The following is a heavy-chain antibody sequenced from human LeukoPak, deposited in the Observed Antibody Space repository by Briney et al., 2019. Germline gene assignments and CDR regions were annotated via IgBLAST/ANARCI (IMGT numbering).Heavy chain of an antibody. CDR3: AKAPTKEEEWLLLNYFDY. V-gene: IGHV3-23*01. Sequence: GGSLRLSCVGTGFTLSSYAMSWVRQAPGKGLEWVSAISGSGTRTYYADSVKGRFTISRDNSKNTLYLQMNSLRAEDTAVYYCAKAPTKEEEWLLLNYFDYWGQGTLVTVSS. CDR2: ISGSGTRT. CDR1: GFTLSSYA. D-gene: IGHD3-22*01. J-gene: IGHJ4*02.